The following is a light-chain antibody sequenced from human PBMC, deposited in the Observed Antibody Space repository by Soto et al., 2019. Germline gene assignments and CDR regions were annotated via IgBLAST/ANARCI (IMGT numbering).Light chain of an antibody. CDR2: AAS. CDR3: QQNYSATFT. V-gene: IGKV1-39*01. J-gene: IGKJ3*01. CDR1: QSISTY. Sequence: DIQMTQSPSSLSASVGDSVTITCRASQSISTYLNWYRQKPGKAPRLLIYAASSLQSGVPSRFSGSGSRTDFTLTISSLQPEDFATYYCQQNYSATFTFGPGTKVDIK.